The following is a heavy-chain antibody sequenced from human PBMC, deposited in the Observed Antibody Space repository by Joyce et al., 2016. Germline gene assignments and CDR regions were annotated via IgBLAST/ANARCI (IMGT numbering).Heavy chain of an antibody. V-gene: IGHV1-69-2*01. Sequence: EVQLVQSGAEVKKPGATVKISCKVSGYTFTDYYMHWVQQAPGKGLELMGLVDPEDGETLYAEKFQGRVTITAGTATDTAYMERSSLRSEDTAVYYCATVDYYYGSGTPRDYYYYMDVWGKGTTVTVSS. CDR1: GYTFTDYY. D-gene: IGHD3-10*01. CDR2: VDPEDGET. J-gene: IGHJ6*03. CDR3: ATVDYYYGSGTPRDYYYYMDV.